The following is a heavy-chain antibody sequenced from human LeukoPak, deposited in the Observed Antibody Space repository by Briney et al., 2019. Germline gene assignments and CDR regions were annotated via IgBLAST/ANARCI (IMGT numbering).Heavy chain of an antibody. Sequence: SGGSLRLSCAASGFTFNDYAMNWVRQAPGKGLEWVAVTSYDGNNKYYADSVKGRFTISRDNSKNTPYLQVNSLIPEDTAVYYCARGPGLLWFGELISWGQGTLVTVSS. J-gene: IGHJ5*02. V-gene: IGHV3-30-3*01. CDR1: GFTFNDYA. D-gene: IGHD3-10*01. CDR2: TSYDGNNK. CDR3: ARGPGLLWFGELIS.